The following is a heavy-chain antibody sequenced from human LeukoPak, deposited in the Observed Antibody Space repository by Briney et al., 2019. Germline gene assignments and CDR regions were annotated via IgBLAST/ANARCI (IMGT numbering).Heavy chain of an antibody. CDR1: GGTFSSYA. CDR3: ARGKLGCSYCFDY. CDR2: IIPIFGTA. J-gene: IGHJ4*02. D-gene: IGHD4/OR15-4a*01. V-gene: IGHV1-69*01. Sequence: ASVKVSCKASGGTFSSYAISWVRQAPGQGLEWMGGIIPIFGTANYAQKFQGRVTITADESTSTAYMELSSLRSEDTAVYYCARGKLGCSYCFDYWGRGTLVTVSS.